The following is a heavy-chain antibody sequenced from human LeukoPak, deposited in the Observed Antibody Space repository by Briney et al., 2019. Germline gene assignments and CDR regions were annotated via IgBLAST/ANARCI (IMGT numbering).Heavy chain of an antibody. CDR3: AKDGIVGATTKVGY. J-gene: IGHJ4*02. Sequence: GGSLRLSCAASGFTFISHAMSWVRQAPGKGLEWVAFIRYDGSNKYYADSVKGRFTISRDNSKNTLYLQMNSLRAEDTAVYYCAKDGIVGATTKVGYWGRGTLVTVSS. CDR1: GFTFISHA. D-gene: IGHD1-26*01. CDR2: IRYDGSNK. V-gene: IGHV3-30*02.